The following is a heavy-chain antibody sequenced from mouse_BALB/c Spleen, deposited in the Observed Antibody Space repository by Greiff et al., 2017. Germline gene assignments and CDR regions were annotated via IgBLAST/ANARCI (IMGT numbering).Heavy chain of an antibody. V-gene: IGHV5-4*02. CDR3: ARHSYGNTWFAY. CDR2: ISDGGSYT. Sequence: DVKLVESGGGLVKPGGSLKLSCAASGFTFSDYYMYWVRQTPEKRLEWVATISDGGSYTYYPDSVKGRFTISRDNAKNNLYLQMSSLKSEDTAMYYCARHSYGNTWFAYWGQGTLVTVSA. J-gene: IGHJ3*01. D-gene: IGHD2-1*01. CDR1: GFTFSDYY.